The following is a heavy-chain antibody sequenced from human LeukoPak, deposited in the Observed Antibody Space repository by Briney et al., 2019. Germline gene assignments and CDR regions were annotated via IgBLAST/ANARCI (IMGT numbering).Heavy chain of an antibody. CDR3: ARDTSPVNTIIRGVLDY. V-gene: IGHV3-23*01. CDR1: GFTFSSYA. Sequence: GGSLRLSCAASGFTFSSYAMSWVRQAPGKGLEWVSAISGSGGSTYYADSVKGRFTISRDNSKNTLYLQMNSLRTEDTAVYYCARDTSPVNTIIRGVLDYWGQGTLVTVSS. J-gene: IGHJ4*02. CDR2: ISGSGGST. D-gene: IGHD3-10*01.